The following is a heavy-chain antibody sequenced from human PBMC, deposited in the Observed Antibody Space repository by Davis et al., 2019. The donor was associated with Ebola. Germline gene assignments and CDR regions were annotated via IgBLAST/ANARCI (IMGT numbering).Heavy chain of an antibody. CDR2: LSGGSGTT. CDR1: GFTFTSHA. J-gene: IGHJ4*02. D-gene: IGHD3-22*01. Sequence: PGGSLRLSCVASGFTFTSHAMSWVRQAPGKGLEWVSALSGGSGTTHYADSVKGRFTISRANSNSTVFLQMNSLRAEDTAVYYCAKLSLGSLSYDNNGYFGYYFDNWGQGTLVTVSS. V-gene: IGHV3-23*01. CDR3: AKLSLGSLSYDNNGYFGYYFDN.